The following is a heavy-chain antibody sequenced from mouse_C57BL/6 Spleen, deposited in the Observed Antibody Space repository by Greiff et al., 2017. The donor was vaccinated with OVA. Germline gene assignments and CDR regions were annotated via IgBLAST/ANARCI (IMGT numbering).Heavy chain of an antibody. D-gene: IGHD3-2*02. CDR1: GYTFTSYG. V-gene: IGHV1-81*01. Sequence: QVQLQQSGAELARPGASVKLSCKASGYTFTSYGISWVKQRTGQGLEWIGEIYPRSGNTYYNEKFKGKATLTADKSSSTAYMELRSLTSEDSAVYFCARSGNIEGMWDCLYAMDYWGQGTSVTVSS. J-gene: IGHJ4*01. CDR2: IYPRSGNT. CDR3: ARSGNIEGMWDCLYAMDY.